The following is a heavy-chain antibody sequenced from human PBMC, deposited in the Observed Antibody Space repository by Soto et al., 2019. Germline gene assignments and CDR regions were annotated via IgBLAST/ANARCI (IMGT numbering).Heavy chain of an antibody. Sequence: QLQLQESGPGLVKPSETLSLTFSISGDSINSVKYYWGWIRQPPGKGLEWIGSIYFRGNTYYNPSLHTRATIYLDKSKSQFSLTLNSVTAADSAVYFCARLEGLATISYYFDFWGQGALVTVSS. J-gene: IGHJ4*02. D-gene: IGHD3-9*01. CDR2: IYFRGNT. CDR3: ARLEGLATISYYFDF. CDR1: GDSINSVKYY. V-gene: IGHV4-39*01.